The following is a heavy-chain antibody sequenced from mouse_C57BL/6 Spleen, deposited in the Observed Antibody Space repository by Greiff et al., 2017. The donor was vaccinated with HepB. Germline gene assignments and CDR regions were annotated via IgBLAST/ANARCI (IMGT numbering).Heavy chain of an antibody. J-gene: IGHJ4*01. Sequence: VQLQQSGPELVKPGASVKMSCKASGYTFTDYNMHWVKQSHGKSLEWIGYINPNNGGTSYNQKFKGKATLTVNKSSSTAYMELRSLTSEDSAVYYCARLGTVVAGAMDYWGQGTSVTVSS. CDR2: INPNNGGT. D-gene: IGHD1-1*01. CDR1: GYTFTDYN. CDR3: ARLGTVVAGAMDY. V-gene: IGHV1-22*01.